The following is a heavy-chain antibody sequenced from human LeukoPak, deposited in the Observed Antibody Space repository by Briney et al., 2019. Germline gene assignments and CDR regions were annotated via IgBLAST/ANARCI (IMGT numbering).Heavy chain of an antibody. CDR3: AKDYDSSGWAAFDI. Sequence: GGSLRLSCAASGFTFNSFGMHWVRQAPGKGLEWVAVISYGGSNNYFAASEKRRFTISRDNSKNTLYLQMNSLRAEHTAVYYCAKDYDSSGWAAFDIWGQGTMVTVSS. V-gene: IGHV3-30*18. J-gene: IGHJ3*02. CDR2: ISYGGSNN. D-gene: IGHD3-22*01. CDR1: GFTFNSFG.